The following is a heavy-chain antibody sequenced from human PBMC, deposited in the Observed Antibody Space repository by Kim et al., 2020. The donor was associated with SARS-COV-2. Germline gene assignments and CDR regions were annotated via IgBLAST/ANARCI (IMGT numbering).Heavy chain of an antibody. CDR2: INSDGSST. CDR1: GFTFSSYW. CDR3: ARDGGEQWRPV. Sequence: GGSLRLSCAASGFTFSSYWMHWVRQAPGKGLGWVSRINSDGSSTSYADSVKGRFTISRDNAKNTLYLQMNSLRAEDTAVYYCARDGGEQWRPVWGQGTTGTVSS. D-gene: IGHD6-19*01. V-gene: IGHV3-74*01. J-gene: IGHJ6*02.